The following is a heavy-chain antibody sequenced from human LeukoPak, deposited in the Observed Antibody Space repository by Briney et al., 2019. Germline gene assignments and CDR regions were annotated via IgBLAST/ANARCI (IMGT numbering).Heavy chain of an antibody. Sequence: SETLSLTCTVSGGSISSYYWSWIRQPAGKGLEWIGRIYTSGSTNYNPSLKSRVTMSVETSKNQFSLKLSSVTAADTAVYYCARGVQPTYYYYMDVWGKGTTVTISS. V-gene: IGHV4-4*07. D-gene: IGHD6-13*01. CDR1: GGSISSYY. J-gene: IGHJ6*03. CDR2: IYTSGST. CDR3: ARGVQPTYYYYMDV.